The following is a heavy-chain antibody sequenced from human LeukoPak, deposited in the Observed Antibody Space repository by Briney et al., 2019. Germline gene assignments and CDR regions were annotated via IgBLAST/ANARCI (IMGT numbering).Heavy chain of an antibody. CDR1: GYTFSGYY. V-gene: IGHV1-2*02. Sequence: ASVKVSCKASGYTFSGYYMHWVRQAPGQGLEWMGWINPNSGGTNYAQKFQGRVTMTRDTSISTAYMELSRLRSDDTAVYYCARAAVPPRGSQDWFDPWGQGTLVTVSS. CDR3: ARAAVPPRGSQDWFDP. CDR2: INPNSGGT. J-gene: IGHJ5*02. D-gene: IGHD3-10*01.